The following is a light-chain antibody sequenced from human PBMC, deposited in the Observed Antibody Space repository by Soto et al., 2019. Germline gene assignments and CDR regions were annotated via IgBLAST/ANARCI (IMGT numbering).Light chain of an antibody. CDR1: SSDVGSYNL. J-gene: IGLJ2*01. V-gene: IGLV2-23*01. Sequence: QSASVSGSPGQSITISCTGTSSDVGSYNLVSWYQQHPGKAPKLMIYEGSKRPSGVSNRFSGSKSGNTASLTISGLQAEDEADYYCCSYAGSSTVVFGGGTKLTVL. CDR2: EGS. CDR3: CSYAGSSTVV.